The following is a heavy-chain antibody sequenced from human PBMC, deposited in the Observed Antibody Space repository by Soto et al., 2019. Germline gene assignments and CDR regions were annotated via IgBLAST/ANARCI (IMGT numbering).Heavy chain of an antibody. CDR2: ISFDGGNI. V-gene: IGHV3-30-3*01. CDR3: ARGSRILPDFFAF. Sequence: QVQLVESGGGVVQPGRSLRLSCAASGFTFSISAMHWVRQAPGKGLEWVAVISFDGGNIYYADSVKGRFTISRDNSDNTLSLQMNSLTAEDTALYYCARGSRILPDFFAFWGQGTQVTVYS. CDR1: GFTFSISA. J-gene: IGHJ4*02.